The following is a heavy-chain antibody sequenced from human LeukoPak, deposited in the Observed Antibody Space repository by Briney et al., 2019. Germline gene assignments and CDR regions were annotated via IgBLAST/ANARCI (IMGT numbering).Heavy chain of an antibody. D-gene: IGHD3-22*01. CDR1: GGPISRYY. Sequence: SETLSLTCTVSGGPISRYYWVWIRQPAGKGLEWIGRIYTSGSTNYNPSLKSRVTMSVDTSKNQFSLNPSSVTAADTAVYYCARRWSCGYYSYYFDYWGQGTLVTVSS. J-gene: IGHJ4*02. CDR3: ARRWSCGYYSYYFDY. V-gene: IGHV4-4*07. CDR2: IYTSGST.